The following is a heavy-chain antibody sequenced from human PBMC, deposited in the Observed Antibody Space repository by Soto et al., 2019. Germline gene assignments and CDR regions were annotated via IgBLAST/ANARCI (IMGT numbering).Heavy chain of an antibody. V-gene: IGHV4-30-2*05. CDR3: ASRLKYYDFWSGPAPFDP. J-gene: IGHJ5*02. CDR2: MYHSGST. D-gene: IGHD3-3*01. CDR1: GGSISSGGYS. Sequence: PSETLSLTYAVSGGSISSGGYSWSWIRQPPGKGLEWIGYMYHSGSTYYNPSLKSRVTISVDTSKNQFSLKLSSVTAADTAVYYCASRLKYYDFWSGPAPFDPWGQGTLVTVSS.